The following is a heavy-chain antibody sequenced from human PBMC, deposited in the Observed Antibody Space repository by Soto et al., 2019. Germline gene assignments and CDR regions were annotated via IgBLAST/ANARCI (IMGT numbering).Heavy chain of an antibody. Sequence: PSETLSLTCAVSGGSISSGGYYWSWIRQHPGKGLEWIGYIYYSGSTYYNPSLKSRVTISVDTSKNQFSLKLSSVTAADTAVYYCARGKRDYYDSSGYYFDYWGQGTLVTVS. CDR1: GGSISSGGYY. CDR2: IYYSGST. CDR3: ARGKRDYYDSSGYYFDY. J-gene: IGHJ4*02. V-gene: IGHV4-31*11. D-gene: IGHD3-22*01.